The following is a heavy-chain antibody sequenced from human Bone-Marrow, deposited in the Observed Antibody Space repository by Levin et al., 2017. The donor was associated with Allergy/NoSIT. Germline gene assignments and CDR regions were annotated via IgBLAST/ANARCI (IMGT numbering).Heavy chain of an antibody. V-gene: IGHV4-31*03. CDR1: GGSISSGGYY. D-gene: IGHD3-10*01. J-gene: IGHJ2*01. Sequence: SETLSLTCTVSGGSISSGGYYWSWIRQHPGKGLEWIGYIYYSGSTYYNPSLKSRVTISVDTSKNQFSLKLSSVTAADTAVYYCARTRDPWSANHTYGSGSDYWYFDLWGRGTLVTVSS. CDR3: ARTRDPWSANHTYGSGSDYWYFDL. CDR2: IYYSGST.